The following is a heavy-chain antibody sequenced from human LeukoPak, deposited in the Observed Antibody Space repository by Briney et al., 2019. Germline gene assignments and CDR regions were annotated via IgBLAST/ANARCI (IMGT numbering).Heavy chain of an antibody. CDR1: GFTFSSYA. CDR2: ISGSGGST. V-gene: IGHV3-23*01. CDR3: AKVDTAMDYYYYGMDV. D-gene: IGHD5-18*01. Sequence: GGSLRLSCAASGFTFSSYAMSWVRQAPGKGLEWVPAISGSGGSTYYADSVKGRFTISRDNSKNTLYLQMNSLRAEDTAVYYCAKVDTAMDYYYYGMDVWGQGTTVTVSS. J-gene: IGHJ6*02.